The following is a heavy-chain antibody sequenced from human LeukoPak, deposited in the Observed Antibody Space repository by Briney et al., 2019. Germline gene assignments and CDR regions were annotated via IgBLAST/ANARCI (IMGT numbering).Heavy chain of an antibody. CDR1: GFTFSTYW. CDR3: GRGTTIIRNALDI. Sequence: PGGSLRLSCAASGFTFSTYWMHWVRQAPGKGLVWVSRINPDGSSTSYADSVKGRFTISRDNAKNTLYLQMNSLRDEDTAVYYCGRGTTIIRNALDIRGQGTMVTVSS. V-gene: IGHV3-74*01. CDR2: INPDGSST. D-gene: IGHD1-7*01. J-gene: IGHJ3*02.